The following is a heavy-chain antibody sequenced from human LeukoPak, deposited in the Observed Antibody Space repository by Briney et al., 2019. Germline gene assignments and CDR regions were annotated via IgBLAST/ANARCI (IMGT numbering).Heavy chain of an antibody. D-gene: IGHD4-23*01. V-gene: IGHV4-61*02. CDR1: GGSISSGSYY. CDR3: ARDSDYGGNSGGGDY. Sequence: SETLSLTCTVSGGSISSGSYYWSWIRQPAGKGLEWIGRIYTSGSTNYNPSLKSRVTISVDTSKNQSSLKLSSVTAADTAVYYCARDSDYGGNSGGGDYWGQGTLVTVSS. J-gene: IGHJ4*02. CDR2: IYTSGST.